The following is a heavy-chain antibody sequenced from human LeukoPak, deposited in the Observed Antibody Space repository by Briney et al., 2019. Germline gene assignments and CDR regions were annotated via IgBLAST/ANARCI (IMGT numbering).Heavy chain of an antibody. Sequence: HAGGSLRLSCAASGFTFSSYAMNWVRQAPGKGLEWVSYINDDSTDIHYADSVKGRFSISRDSARNTLYLQLSSLRAEDTAVYYCARDTFQPGLIDSWGQGTLVTVSS. CDR2: INDDSTDI. CDR1: GFTFSSYA. CDR3: ARDTFQPGLIDS. J-gene: IGHJ4*02. V-gene: IGHV3-48*04. D-gene: IGHD2-2*01.